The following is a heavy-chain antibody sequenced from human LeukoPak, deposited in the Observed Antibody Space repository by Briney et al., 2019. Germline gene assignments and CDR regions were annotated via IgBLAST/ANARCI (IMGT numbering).Heavy chain of an antibody. J-gene: IGHJ4*02. Sequence: GGSLRLSCAASGFTFSSYSMNWVRQAPGKGLEWVSVIYSGGSTYYADSVKGRFTISRDNSKNTLYLQMNSLRAEDTAVYYCARDLYFDYWGQGTLVTVSS. CDR2: IYSGGST. V-gene: IGHV3-53*01. CDR1: GFTFSSYS. CDR3: ARDLYFDY.